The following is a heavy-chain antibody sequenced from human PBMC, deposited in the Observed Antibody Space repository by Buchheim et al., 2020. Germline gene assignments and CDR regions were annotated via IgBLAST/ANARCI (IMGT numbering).Heavy chain of an antibody. V-gene: IGHV3-74*01. J-gene: IGHJ4*02. CDR2: INSDGSST. CDR1: GFTFSSYW. D-gene: IGHD5-18*01. CDR3: ARGGYSHGYGLWYFDY. Sequence: EVQLVESGGGLVQPGGSLRLSCAASGFTFSSYWMHWVRQAPGKGMVWVSRINSDGSSTSYADSVKGRFTISRDNAKNTLYLQMHSLRAEDTTVYYCARGGYSHGYGLWYFDYWGQGAL.